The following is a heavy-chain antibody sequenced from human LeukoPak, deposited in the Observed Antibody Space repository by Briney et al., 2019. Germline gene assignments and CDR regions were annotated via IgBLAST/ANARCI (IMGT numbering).Heavy chain of an antibody. Sequence: GGSLRLSCAASGFTFSSYSMNWVRQAPGKGLEWVSSISSSSSYIYYADSVKGRFTISRDNAKNSLYLQTNSLIAEDTAVYYCARDVPGIGVGDWFDPWGQGTLVTVSS. V-gene: IGHV3-21*01. CDR2: ISSSSSYI. CDR3: ARDVPGIGVGDWFDP. D-gene: IGHD6-19*01. J-gene: IGHJ5*02. CDR1: GFTFSSYS.